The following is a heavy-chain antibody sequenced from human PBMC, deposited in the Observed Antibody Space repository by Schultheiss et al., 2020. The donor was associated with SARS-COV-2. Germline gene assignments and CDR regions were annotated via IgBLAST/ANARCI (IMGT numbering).Heavy chain of an antibody. CDR3: ARVRAPFLQLSRKVVPAAIGPYYFDY. J-gene: IGHJ4*02. V-gene: IGHV3-69-1*01. CDR2: ISSSSYI. CDR1: GFTFSDYY. Sequence: GESLKISCAASGFTFSDYYMNWVRQAPGKGLEWVSSISSSSYIYYADSVKGRFTISRDNAKNSLYLQMNSLRAEDTAVNYCARVRAPFLQLSRKVVPAAIGPYYFDYWGQGTLVTVSS. D-gene: IGHD2-2*02.